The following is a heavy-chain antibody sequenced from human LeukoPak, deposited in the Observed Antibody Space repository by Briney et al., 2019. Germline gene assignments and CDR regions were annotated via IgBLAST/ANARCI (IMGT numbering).Heavy chain of an antibody. D-gene: IGHD6-13*01. Sequence: PGGSLRLSCAASGFTFSSYNMNWVRQTPGKGLEWVSSISSSSSFIYYADSVKGRFTISRDNAKNSLYLQMNSLRDEDTAVYYCARDVLIAADGVIRLDAFDIWGQGTVVTVSS. V-gene: IGHV3-21*01. J-gene: IGHJ3*02. CDR2: ISSSSSFI. CDR1: GFTFSSYN. CDR3: ARDVLIAADGVIRLDAFDI.